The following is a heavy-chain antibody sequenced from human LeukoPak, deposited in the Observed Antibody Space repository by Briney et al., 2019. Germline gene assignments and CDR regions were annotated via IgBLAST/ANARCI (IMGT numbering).Heavy chain of an antibody. CDR1: GFTFSDYY. CDR2: IRSSSSYR. J-gene: IGHJ4*02. V-gene: IGHV3-11*06. D-gene: IGHD6-6*01. CDR3: ARDSDGSSSYYFDY. Sequence: GGSLRLSCAASGFTFSDYYMSWIRRAPGKGLEWLSSIRSSSSYRNYADSVKGRFTISRDNAKNSLYLQMNSLTAEDTAVYYCARDSDGSSSYYFDYWGQGTLVTVSS.